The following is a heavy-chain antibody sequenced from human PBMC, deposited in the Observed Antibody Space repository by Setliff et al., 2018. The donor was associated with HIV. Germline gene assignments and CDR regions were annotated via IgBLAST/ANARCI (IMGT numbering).Heavy chain of an antibody. CDR3: ARHFSYDSSGARDWYFDL. CDR2: IYYSGST. D-gene: IGHD3-22*01. CDR1: GGSISSSSYY. V-gene: IGHV4-39*01. Sequence: KTSETLSLTCTVSGGSISSSSYYWGWIRQPPGKGLEWIGSIYYSGSTYYNPSLKSRVTISVDTSKNQFSLKLSSVTAADTAVYYCARHFSYDSSGARDWYFDLWGRGTLVTVSS. J-gene: IGHJ2*01.